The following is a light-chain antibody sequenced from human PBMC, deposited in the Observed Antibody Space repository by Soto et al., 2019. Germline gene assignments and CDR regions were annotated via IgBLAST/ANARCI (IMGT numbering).Light chain of an antibody. J-gene: IGKJ2*01. CDR2: WAS. CDR3: QQYYGTPYT. CDR1: QSVLYSSNNKNY. Sequence: DIVMTQSPDSLAVYLGERATINCKSSQSVLYSSNNKNYLAWYQQKPGQPPQMLIYWASTRESGVPDRFSGSGSGTDFTLTISSLQAEDVAVYYCQQYYGTPYTFGQGTKLELK. V-gene: IGKV4-1*01.